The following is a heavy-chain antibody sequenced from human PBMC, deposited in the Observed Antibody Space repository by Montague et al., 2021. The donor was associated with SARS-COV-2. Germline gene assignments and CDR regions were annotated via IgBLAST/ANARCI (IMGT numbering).Heavy chain of an antibody. V-gene: IGHV4-59*12. Sequence: SETLSLTCTVSGGSIKNSYWSWIRQPPGKGLEWIGCIYYRGSTNYNPSLETRASISVDPAKNQFSLKMSSVTAADTAVYYCAREGIWIWFDPWGQGTLVIVSS. J-gene: IGHJ5*02. CDR1: GGSIKNSY. D-gene: IGHD1-1*01. CDR3: AREGIWIWFDP. CDR2: IYYRGST.